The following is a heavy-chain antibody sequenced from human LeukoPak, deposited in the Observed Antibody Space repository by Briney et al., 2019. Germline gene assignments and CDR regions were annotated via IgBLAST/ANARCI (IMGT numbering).Heavy chain of an antibody. V-gene: IGHV3-30*03. CDR3: ARAEQWLIQGGAFDI. CDR2: ISYDGSDK. Sequence: GGSLRLSCAASGFTFSSYGIHWVRQAPGKGLEWVAVISYDGSDKYYADSVKGRFTISRDNSKNTVSLQMNSLKAEDTAVYYCARAEQWLIQGGAFDIWGQGSVVTVSS. J-gene: IGHJ3*02. CDR1: GFTFSSYG. D-gene: IGHD6-19*01.